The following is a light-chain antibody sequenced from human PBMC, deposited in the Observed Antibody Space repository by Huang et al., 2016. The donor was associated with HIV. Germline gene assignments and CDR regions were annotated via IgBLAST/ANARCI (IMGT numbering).Light chain of an antibody. Sequence: EIVMTQSPPALSVSPGERATLSCRASQRVDGNLAWYQQKPGQAPRLLIYGASTRATNIPGRFSGGGSGTEFTLTVSSLQSEDSAVYFCQQYNNWFSFGQGTRLEIK. CDR3: QQYNNWFS. J-gene: IGKJ5*01. CDR1: QRVDGN. CDR2: GAS. V-gene: IGKV3-15*01.